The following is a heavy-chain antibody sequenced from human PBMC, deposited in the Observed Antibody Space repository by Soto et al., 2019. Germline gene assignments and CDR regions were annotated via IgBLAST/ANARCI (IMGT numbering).Heavy chain of an antibody. J-gene: IGHJ6*02. D-gene: IGHD6-6*01. V-gene: IGHV3-30*18. CDR1: GFTFSSYG. Sequence: QVQLVESGGGVVQPGRSLRLSCAASGFTFSSYGMHWVRQAPGKGLEWVAVISYDGSNKYYADSVKGRFTISRDNSKSTLYLQMNSLRAEDTAVYYCAKDSSSSGDYYYYGMDVWGQGTTVTVSS. CDR3: AKDSSSSGDYYYYGMDV. CDR2: ISYDGSNK.